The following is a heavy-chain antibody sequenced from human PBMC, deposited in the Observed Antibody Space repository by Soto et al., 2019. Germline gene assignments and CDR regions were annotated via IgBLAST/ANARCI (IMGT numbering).Heavy chain of an antibody. J-gene: IGHJ4*02. Sequence: QVQLVESGGGVVQPGRSLRLSCAASGFTFSSYGMHWVRQAPGKGLEWVAVISYDGSNKYYADSVKGRFTISRDNAKNTRYRQMNSLRAEDTAVYYCAKDRGYSYRAGFDYWGQGTLVTVSS. V-gene: IGHV3-30*18. CDR1: GFTFSSYG. CDR3: AKDRGYSYRAGFDY. D-gene: IGHD5-18*01. CDR2: ISYDGSNK.